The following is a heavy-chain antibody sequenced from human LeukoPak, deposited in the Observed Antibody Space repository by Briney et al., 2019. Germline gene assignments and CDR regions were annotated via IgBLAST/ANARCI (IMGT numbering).Heavy chain of an antibody. Sequence: GGSLRLSCAASGFTFSRFWMNWVRQAPGRGLEWVANIDQSGGRNNYVDSVKGRFTISRDNARNSLFLEMSSLRADDTAVYFCARDVEGGTFDIWGQGTTVTVSS. D-gene: IGHD3-16*01. CDR3: ARDVEGGTFDI. CDR1: GFTFSRFW. CDR2: IDQSGGRN. V-gene: IGHV3-7*05. J-gene: IGHJ3*02.